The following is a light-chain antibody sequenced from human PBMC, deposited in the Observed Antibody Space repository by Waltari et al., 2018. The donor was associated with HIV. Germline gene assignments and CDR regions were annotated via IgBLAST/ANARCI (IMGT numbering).Light chain of an antibody. J-gene: IGKJ1*01. Sequence: DIQLTQSPSFLSASVGDRVTITCRASQGISSYLAWYQQKPGKAPKLLIYAASTLQSGVPSMFSGSGSGTEVTLTISSLQPEDFATYYCQQLNSYPRTFGQGTKVEIK. V-gene: IGKV1-9*01. CDR1: QGISSY. CDR3: QQLNSYPRT. CDR2: AAS.